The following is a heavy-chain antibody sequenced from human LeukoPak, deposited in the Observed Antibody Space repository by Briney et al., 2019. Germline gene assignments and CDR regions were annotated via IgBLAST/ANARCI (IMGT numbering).Heavy chain of an antibody. V-gene: IGHV1-46*01. CDR3: ARVGFYYDSSGVVDI. Sequence: EASVKVSCKASGYTFTSYYMHWVRQAPGQGLEWMGIINPSGGSTSYAQKFQGRVTMTRDMSTSTVYMELGSLRSEDTAVYYCARVGFYYDSSGVVDIWGQGTMVTVSS. J-gene: IGHJ3*02. D-gene: IGHD3-22*01. CDR2: INPSGGST. CDR1: GYTFTSYY.